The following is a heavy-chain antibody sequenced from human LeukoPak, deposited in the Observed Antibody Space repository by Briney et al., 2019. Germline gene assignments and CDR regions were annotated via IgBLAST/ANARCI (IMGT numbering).Heavy chain of an antibody. CDR2: INHSGGT. J-gene: IGHJ5*02. Sequence: SSETLSLTCAVYGGSFIGYDRTWIRQPPGKGLEWIGEINHSGGTNYNPSLKSRVTISVDTSKNQFSLKLSSVTAADTAVYYCASLARGGNWFDPWGQGTLVTVSS. CDR1: GGSFIGYD. D-gene: IGHD6-6*01. V-gene: IGHV4-34*01. CDR3: ASLARGGNWFDP.